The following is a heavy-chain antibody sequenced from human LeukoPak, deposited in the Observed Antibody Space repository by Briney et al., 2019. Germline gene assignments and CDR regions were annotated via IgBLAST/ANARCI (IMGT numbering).Heavy chain of an antibody. CDR3: AKDCIEGGYYYDSSGNYFDY. CDR1: GFTFSSYA. J-gene: IGHJ4*02. D-gene: IGHD3-22*01. Sequence: PGGSLRLSCAASGFTFSSYAMSWVRQAPGNGLEWVSAISGSGGSTYYADSVKGRFTISRDNSKNTLYLQMNSLRAEDTAVYYCAKDCIEGGYYYDSSGNYFDYWGQGTLVTVSS. CDR2: ISGSGGST. V-gene: IGHV3-23*01.